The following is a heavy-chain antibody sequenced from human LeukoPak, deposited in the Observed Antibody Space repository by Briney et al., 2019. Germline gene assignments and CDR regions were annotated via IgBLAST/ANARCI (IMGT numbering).Heavy chain of an antibody. V-gene: IGHV4-59*01. D-gene: IGHD2-15*01. CDR1: GGSISSYY. CDR2: IYYSGST. J-gene: IGHJ5*02. CDR3: ARGTTYCSGGSCYSQRNWFDP. Sequence: PSETLSLTCTVSGGSISSYYWSWIRQPPGKGLEWIGYIYYSGSTNYNPSLKSRVTISVDTSKNQFSLKLSSVTAADTAVYYCARGTTYCSGGSCYSQRNWFDPWGQGTLVTVSS.